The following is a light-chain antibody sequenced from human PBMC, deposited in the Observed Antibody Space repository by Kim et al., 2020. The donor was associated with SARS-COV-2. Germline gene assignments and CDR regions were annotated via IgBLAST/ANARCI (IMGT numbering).Light chain of an antibody. CDR1: SGHSTYL. Sequence: SAERRSTLSSGHSTYLIAWQQQQQGKAPRYVVRLERSGSYNKGSGVTDRFSGSSAGADRYLTISNHQSEDEADYYCETWDSNSLVFGGGTQLTVL. J-gene: IGLJ3*02. CDR2: LERSGSY. CDR3: ETWDSNSLV. V-gene: IGLV4-60*03.